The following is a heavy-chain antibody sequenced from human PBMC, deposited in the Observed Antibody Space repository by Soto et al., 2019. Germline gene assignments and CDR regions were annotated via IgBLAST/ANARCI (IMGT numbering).Heavy chain of an antibody. Sequence: EVQVLESGGGLVQPGGSLRLSCAASGFTFSTYAMSWVRQAPGKGLEWVSVISGGGGSTYYADSVKGRFTISRDNSKNTLYLQMNSLRAEDTAVYYCAKADLLGYCTGGSCYSLDYWGQGTLGTVSS. CDR3: AKADLLGYCTGGSCYSLDY. D-gene: IGHD2-15*01. J-gene: IGHJ4*02. CDR2: ISGGGGST. CDR1: GFTFSTYA. V-gene: IGHV3-23*01.